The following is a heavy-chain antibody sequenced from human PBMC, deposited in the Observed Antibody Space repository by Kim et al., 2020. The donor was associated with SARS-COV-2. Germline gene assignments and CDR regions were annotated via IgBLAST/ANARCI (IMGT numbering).Heavy chain of an antibody. V-gene: IGHV1-69*01. CDR3: ARVGSSSWYGQFDY. D-gene: IGHD6-13*01. J-gene: IGHJ4*02. Sequence: QKFQGRVTITADESTSTAYMELSSLRSEDTAVYYCARVGSSSWYGQFDYWGQGTLVTVSS.